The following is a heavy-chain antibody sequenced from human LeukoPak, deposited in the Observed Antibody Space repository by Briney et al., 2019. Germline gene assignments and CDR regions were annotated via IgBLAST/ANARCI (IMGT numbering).Heavy chain of an antibody. V-gene: IGHV4-38-2*01. CDR3: AGSTSRETFDC. J-gene: IGHJ4*02. CDR2: IYRTGSI. Sequence: SETLSLTCAVSGYSISSGYYWGWIRQPPGKGLEWIGSIYRTGSIYYNPSLKSRVTISVDTSKNQFSLRLSSVTAADTAVYYCAGSTSRETFDCWGQGTLVTVSS. CDR1: GYSISSGYY. D-gene: IGHD2-2*01.